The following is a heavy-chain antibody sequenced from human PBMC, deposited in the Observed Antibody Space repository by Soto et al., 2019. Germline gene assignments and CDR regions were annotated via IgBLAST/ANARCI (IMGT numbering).Heavy chain of an antibody. D-gene: IGHD6-13*01. CDR3: ARGLADFKAGDY. Sequence: QVQLQESGPGLVKPSQTLSLTCTVSGGSISSGDYYWSWIRQPPGKGLEWIGYIYYNGSTYYNPSIKSRVTISVDKSKNQFSLKLSSVTAADAAVYYCARGLADFKAGDYWGQGTLVTVSS. V-gene: IGHV4-30-4*01. J-gene: IGHJ4*02. CDR1: GGSISSGDYY. CDR2: IYYNGST.